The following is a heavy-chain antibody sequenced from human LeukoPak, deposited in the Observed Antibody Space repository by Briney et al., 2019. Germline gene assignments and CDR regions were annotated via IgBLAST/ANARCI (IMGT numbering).Heavy chain of an antibody. Sequence: SETLSLTCAIYNAFDNYYLALVRQPPGKGLEWIGEITYRGSPNYNPSLKSRAAISIDVSLRQFSLKLRSVTAADTAVYYCARGKTTVTRVIRRYFDYWGQGTLVTVSS. J-gene: IGHJ4*02. CDR3: ARGKTTVTRVIRRYFDY. CDR1: NAFDNYY. V-gene: IGHV4-34*01. D-gene: IGHD4-17*01. CDR2: ITYRGSP.